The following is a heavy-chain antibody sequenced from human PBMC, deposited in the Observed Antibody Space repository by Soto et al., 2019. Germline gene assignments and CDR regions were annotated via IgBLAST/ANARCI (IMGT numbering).Heavy chain of an antibody. CDR3: TIGSWSGEVFDI. Sequence: QVQLVQSGAEVKKPGSSVKVSCKDSGGTFSTYSMFWVRQAPGQGLEWMVRIIPMLGIRNYAQRFQDRVTITADKSTAPAHMELSSLRSEDTALYYCTIGSWSGEVFDIGGQGTMVTVSS. CDR2: IIPMLGIR. J-gene: IGHJ3*02. V-gene: IGHV1-69*02. CDR1: GGTFSTYS. D-gene: IGHD2-21*01.